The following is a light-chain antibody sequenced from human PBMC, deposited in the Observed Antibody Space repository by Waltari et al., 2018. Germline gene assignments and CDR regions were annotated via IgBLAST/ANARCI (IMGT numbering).Light chain of an antibody. V-gene: IGKV4-1*01. J-gene: IGKJ3*01. CDR3: QQYYTTPFT. CDR1: PSVLYSSHNKNY. CDR2: WAS. Sequence: DIVMTQSPDSLAVSLGERATINCKSRPSVLYSSHNKNYLAWYQQKPGQPPKLLIYWASTRESGVPDRFSGSGSGTDFTLTISSLQAEDVAVYYCQQYYTTPFTFGPGTKVDIK.